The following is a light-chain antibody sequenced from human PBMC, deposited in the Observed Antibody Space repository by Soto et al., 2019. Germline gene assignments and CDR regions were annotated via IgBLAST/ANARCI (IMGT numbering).Light chain of an antibody. V-gene: IGLV2-11*01. Sequence: QSALTQPRSVSGSPGQSVTISRTGSNSDVGAYKFVSWLQHNPGEAPKVMIYDVTQRPSGVPDRFSGTKSGNTASLTISGLQAEDEADYYCCSYAGSYTWVFGSGTKVTVL. CDR3: CSYAGSYTWV. CDR1: NSDVGAYKF. J-gene: IGLJ1*01. CDR2: DVT.